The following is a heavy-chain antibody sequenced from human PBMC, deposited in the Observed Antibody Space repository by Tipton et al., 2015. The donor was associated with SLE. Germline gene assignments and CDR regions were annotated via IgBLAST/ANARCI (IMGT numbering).Heavy chain of an antibody. CDR3: ARGSLQY. CDR2: VNPNSGKT. D-gene: IGHD1-1*01. CDR1: GYTFTTYD. Sequence: QSGPEVKKPGASVKVSCKASGYTFTTYDINWVRQATGQGLEWMGWVNPNSGKTGYAQKFQGRVTMTTSTSVSTAYMELSSLRSEDTALYYCARGSLQYWGQGTLVTVSS. V-gene: IGHV1-8*02. J-gene: IGHJ4*02.